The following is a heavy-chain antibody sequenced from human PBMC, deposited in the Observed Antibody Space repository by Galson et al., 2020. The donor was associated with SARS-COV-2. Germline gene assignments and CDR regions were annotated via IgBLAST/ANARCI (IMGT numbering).Heavy chain of an antibody. CDR2: IYSSGSS. V-gene: IGHV3-53*01. J-gene: IGHJ4*02. D-gene: IGHD1-20*01. Sequence: PGGSLRLSCAASGFSVSSGYMTWVRQAPGQGLQWVSLIYSSGSSVYADSVKGRFTLSRDTSKNTIFLQMTSLRADDTAIYYCATLPKYNRKSWYYFDNWGLGTRVTVSS. CDR1: GFSVSSGY. CDR3: ATLPKYNRKSWYYFDN.